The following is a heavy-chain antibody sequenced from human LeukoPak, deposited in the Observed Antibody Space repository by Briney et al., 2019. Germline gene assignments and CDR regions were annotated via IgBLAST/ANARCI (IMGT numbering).Heavy chain of an antibody. CDR2: IYPGDSDT. Sequence: RGESLKISCKASRYSFTSYWIGWVRQMPGKGLEWMGIIYPGDSDTRYSPSFQGQVTISADKSISTAYLQWSSLKASDTAMYYCARRRIEMATIDAFDIWGQGTMITVSS. V-gene: IGHV5-51*01. CDR1: RYSFTSYW. J-gene: IGHJ3*02. CDR3: ARRRIEMATIDAFDI. D-gene: IGHD5-24*01.